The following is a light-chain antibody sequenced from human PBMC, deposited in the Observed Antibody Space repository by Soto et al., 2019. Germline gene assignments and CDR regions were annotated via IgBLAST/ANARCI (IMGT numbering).Light chain of an antibody. V-gene: IGKV3-15*01. CDR3: HQYSDWPYT. J-gene: IGKJ2*01. CDR1: QSVGGY. CDR2: GAS. Sequence: EIVMTQSPVTLSVSPGERAALSCRASQSVGGYLAWYQQQPGQAPRLVIHGASTRATGIPPRFSGSGSGTEFTLAISSLQSEDLAVYYCHQYSDWPYTFGQGTKLEIK.